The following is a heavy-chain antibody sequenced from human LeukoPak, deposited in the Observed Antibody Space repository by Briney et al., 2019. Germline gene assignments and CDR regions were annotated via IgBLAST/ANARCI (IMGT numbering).Heavy chain of an antibody. CDR3: ATRGWYCNWNDCPLDY. J-gene: IGHJ4*02. CDR1: GGTFSSYI. Sequence: SVKVSCKASGGTFSSYIISWVRQAPGQGLEWMGRNIPILGIANYAQKFQGRVTITADKSTSTAYMELSSLRSEDTAVYYCATRGWYCNWNDCPLDYWGQGTLVTVSS. D-gene: IGHD1-20*01. V-gene: IGHV1-69*02. CDR2: NIPILGIA.